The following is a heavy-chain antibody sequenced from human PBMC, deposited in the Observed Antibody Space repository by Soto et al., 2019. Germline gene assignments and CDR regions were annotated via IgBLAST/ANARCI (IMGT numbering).Heavy chain of an antibody. CDR2: IYSGGST. V-gene: IGHV3-53*01. D-gene: IGHD3-10*01. CDR1: GFTFSSYA. Sequence: PGGSLRLSCAASGFTFSSYAMHWVRQAPGKGLEWVSVIYSGGSTYYADSVKGRFTISRDNSKNTLYLQMNSLRAEDTAVYYCARGGKLWFGDNWFDPWGQGTLVTVSS. CDR3: ARGGKLWFGDNWFDP. J-gene: IGHJ5*02.